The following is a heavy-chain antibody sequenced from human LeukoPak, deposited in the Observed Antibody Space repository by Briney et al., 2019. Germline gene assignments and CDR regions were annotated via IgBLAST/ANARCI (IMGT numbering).Heavy chain of an antibody. J-gene: IGHJ4*02. V-gene: IGHV3-30-3*01. CDR1: GFTFSTYA. CDR3: ARLLSGN. Sequence: GGSLRLSCATSGFTFSTYAMHWVRQAPGKGLEWVAVISYDGSNKYYADSVKGRFTISRDNSKNTLYLQMNSLRAEDTAVYYCARLLSGNWGQGTLVTVSS. CDR2: ISYDGSNK. D-gene: IGHD2-15*01.